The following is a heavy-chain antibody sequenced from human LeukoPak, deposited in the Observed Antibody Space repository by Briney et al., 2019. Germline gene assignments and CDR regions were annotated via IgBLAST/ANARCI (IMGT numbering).Heavy chain of an antibody. Sequence: GGSLRLSCAASGFTFSSYAMHWVRQAPGKGLEWVAVISYDGSNKYYADSVKGRFTISRDNSKNTLYLQMNSLRAEDTAVYYCARESDSSGWFHYWGQGTLVTVSS. J-gene: IGHJ4*02. CDR1: GFTFSSYA. D-gene: IGHD3-22*01. CDR2: ISYDGSNK. CDR3: ARESDSSGWFHY. V-gene: IGHV3-30-3*01.